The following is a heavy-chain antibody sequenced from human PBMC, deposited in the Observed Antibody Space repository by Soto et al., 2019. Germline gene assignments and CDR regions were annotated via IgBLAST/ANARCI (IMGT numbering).Heavy chain of an antibody. J-gene: IGHJ4*02. CDR3: ARGFSFYLHNPGGI. V-gene: IGHV1-8*01. CDR1: GYSFTSYD. CDR2: MNPNSGIT. Sequence: GASVKVSCKASGYSFTSYDINWVRQAPGQGLEWMGWMNPNSGITGYAQKFRGRVTMTRDTSLNTAYMELSSLRSDDTAVYYCARGFSFYLHNPGGIWGQATLVTVSS. D-gene: IGHD1-1*01.